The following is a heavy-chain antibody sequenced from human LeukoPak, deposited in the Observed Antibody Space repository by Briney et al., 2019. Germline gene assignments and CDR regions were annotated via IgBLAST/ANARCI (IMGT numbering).Heavy chain of an antibody. Sequence: SETLSLTCAVYGGSFSGYYWSWIRQPPGKGLEWIGEINHSGSTNYNPSLKSRVTISVDTSKNQFSLKLSSVTAAATAVYYCARRGRLGYCSSTSCSYYDFWSGSYYYYMDVWGKGTTVTVSS. J-gene: IGHJ6*03. CDR1: GGSFSGYY. D-gene: IGHD2-2*01. CDR2: INHSGST. CDR3: ARRGRLGYCSSTSCSYYDFWSGSYYYYMDV. V-gene: IGHV4-34*01.